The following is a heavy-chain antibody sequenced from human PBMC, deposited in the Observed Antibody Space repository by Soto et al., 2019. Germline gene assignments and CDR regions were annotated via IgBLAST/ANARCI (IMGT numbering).Heavy chain of an antibody. CDR2: MSYDGSNK. J-gene: IGHJ6*04. CDR3: ERDGGYSSLPSSLDV. D-gene: IGHD6-13*01. V-gene: IGHV3-30-3*01. Sequence: RSQTPARTAAGFTATTQSARWVSQAQSKGLEWVAVMSYDGSNKYYADSVKGRFTISRDNSKTTLYLQMHSMRVEDTAMYYCERDGGYSSLPSSLDVWGKGTTVTVSS. CDR1: GFTATTQS.